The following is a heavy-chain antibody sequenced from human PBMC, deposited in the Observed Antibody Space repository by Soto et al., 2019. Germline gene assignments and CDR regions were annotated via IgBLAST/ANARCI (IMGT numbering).Heavy chain of an antibody. J-gene: IGHJ5*02. CDR1: GGSISSSSYY. V-gene: IGHV4-39*01. CDR2: IYYSGST. CDR3: ARHYRQQLVKRFDP. Sequence: QLQLQESGPGLVKPSETLSLTCTVSGGSISSSSYYWGWIRQPPGKGLEWIGSIYYSGSTYYNPSLKSRVTIAVDTSKNQFSLKLSSVTAADTAVYYCARHYRQQLVKRFDPWGQGTLVTVSS. D-gene: IGHD6-13*01.